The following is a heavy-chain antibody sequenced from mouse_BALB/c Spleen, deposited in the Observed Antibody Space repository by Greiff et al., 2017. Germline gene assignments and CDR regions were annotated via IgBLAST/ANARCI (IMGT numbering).Heavy chain of an antibody. CDR1: GYTFTSYW. Sequence: QVHVKQPGAELVKPGASVKLSCKASGYTFTSYWMHWVKQRPGQGLEWIGEIDPSDSYTNYNQKFKGKATLTVDKSSSTAYMQLSSLTSEDSAVYYCARGTGTRNYYAMDYWGQGTSVTVSS. J-gene: IGHJ4*01. CDR3: ARGTGTRNYYAMDY. CDR2: IDPSDSYT. D-gene: IGHD4-1*01. V-gene: IGHV1-69*02.